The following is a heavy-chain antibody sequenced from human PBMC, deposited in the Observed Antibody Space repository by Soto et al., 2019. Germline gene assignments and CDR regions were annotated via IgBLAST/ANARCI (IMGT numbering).Heavy chain of an antibody. D-gene: IGHD2-15*01. Sequence: PSETLSLTCTVSGGSISSGGYYWSWIRQHPGKGLEWIGYIYYSGSTYYNPSLKSRVTISVDTSKNQFSLKLSSVTAADTAVYYCAREVVVVAATLGPLGMDVWGQGTTVTVSS. CDR3: AREVVVVAATLGPLGMDV. J-gene: IGHJ6*02. CDR2: IYYSGST. CDR1: GGSISSGGYY. V-gene: IGHV4-31*03.